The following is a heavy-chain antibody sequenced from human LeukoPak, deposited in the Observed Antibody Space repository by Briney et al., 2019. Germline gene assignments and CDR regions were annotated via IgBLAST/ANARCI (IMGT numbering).Heavy chain of an antibody. D-gene: IGHD3-22*01. V-gene: IGHV3-11*01. CDR3: ARDTPDYYDSSGSGLDY. J-gene: IGHJ4*02. Sequence: PGGSLRLSCEASGFTFSDYYMSWIRQAPGKGLEWVSYISSSGSTIYYADSVKGRFTISRDNAKNSLYLQMNSLRAEDTAVYYCARDTPDYYDSSGSGLDYWGQGTLVTVSS. CDR2: ISSSGSTI. CDR1: GFTFSDYY.